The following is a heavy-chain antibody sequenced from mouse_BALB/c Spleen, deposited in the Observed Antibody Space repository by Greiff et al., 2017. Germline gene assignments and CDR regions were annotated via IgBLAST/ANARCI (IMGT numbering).Heavy chain of an antibody. CDR2: INPSTGYT. J-gene: IGHJ4*01. D-gene: IGHD2-4*01. Sequence: QVQLKQSGAELAKPGASVKMSCKASGYTFTSYWMHWVKQRPGQGLEWIGYINPSTGYTEYNQKFKDKATLTADKSSSTAYMQLSSLTSEDSAVYYCARRGEIYYDPLYAMDYWGQGTSVTVSS. CDR3: ARRGEIYYDPLYAMDY. CDR1: GYTFTSYW. V-gene: IGHV1-7*01.